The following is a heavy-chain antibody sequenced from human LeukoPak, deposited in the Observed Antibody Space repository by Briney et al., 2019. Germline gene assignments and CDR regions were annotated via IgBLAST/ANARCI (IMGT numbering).Heavy chain of an antibody. CDR3: ARGGRYFAS. CDR2: FTTDESNT. J-gene: IGHJ4*02. Sequence: PGGSLRLSCAAPGFTFSNHWMHWVRQAPGKGLVWVSRFTTDESNTDYADSVKGRFTISRDNAKNTLYLQMNSLRAEDTAVYYCARGGRYFASWGQGTRVTVSS. D-gene: IGHD1-26*01. V-gene: IGHV3-74*01. CDR1: GFTFSNHW.